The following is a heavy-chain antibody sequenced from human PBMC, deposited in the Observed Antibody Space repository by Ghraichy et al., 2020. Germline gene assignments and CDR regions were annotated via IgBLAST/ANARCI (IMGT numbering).Heavy chain of an antibody. CDR2: TYYSGSP. Sequence: SETLSLTCTVSGGSISSSSYYWGWIRQPPGKGLEWVVTTYYSGSPYYNPSLKSRVTISVDTSKKQFTLKLTSVTAADTAVYYCARHTWTSNRYYYYYMDVWGKGTTVTVSS. CDR1: GGSISSSSYY. V-gene: IGHV4-39*01. D-gene: IGHD3/OR15-3a*01. CDR3: ARHTWTSNRYYYYYMDV. J-gene: IGHJ6*03.